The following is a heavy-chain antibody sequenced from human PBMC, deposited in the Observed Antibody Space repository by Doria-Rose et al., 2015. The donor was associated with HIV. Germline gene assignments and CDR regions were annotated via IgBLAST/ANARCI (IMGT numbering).Heavy chain of an antibody. CDR3: ARIKSSRWYHKYYFDF. CDR1: GVSLSSPGMG. CDR2: MFSDDDR. D-gene: IGHD6-13*01. V-gene: IGHV2-26*01. J-gene: IGHJ4*02. Sequence: QITLKEFGPVLVKPTETLTLTCTVSGVSLSSPGMGVSWIRQPPGKALEWLAIMFSDDDRSNKTSLKSRLTISRGTSKSQVVLTMTDMDPVDTATYYCARIKSSRWYHKYYFDFWGQGTLVIVSA.